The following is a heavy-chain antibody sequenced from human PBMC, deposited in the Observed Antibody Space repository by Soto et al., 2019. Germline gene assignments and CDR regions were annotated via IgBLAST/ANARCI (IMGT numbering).Heavy chain of an antibody. V-gene: IGHV3-23*01. CDR2: ISGSGGST. CDR3: AKDLAPVNIVATKKYDAFDI. J-gene: IGHJ3*02. Sequence: GGSLRLSCAASGFTFSSYAMSWVRQAPGKGLEWVSAISGSGGSTYYADSVKGRFTISRANSKNTLYLQMNSLRAEDTAVYYCAKDLAPVNIVATKKYDAFDIWGQGTMVTVSS. CDR1: GFTFSSYA. D-gene: IGHD5-12*01.